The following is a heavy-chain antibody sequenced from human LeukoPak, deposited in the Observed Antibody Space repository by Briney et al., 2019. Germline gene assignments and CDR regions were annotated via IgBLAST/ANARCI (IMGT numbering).Heavy chain of an antibody. CDR2: ISPNNGGT. CDR3: ARGAGLFTMLRGVIN. J-gene: IGHJ4*02. V-gene: IGHV1-2*06. D-gene: IGHD3-10*01. CDR1: GYTFTDYY. Sequence: GASVKVSCKASGYTFTDYYIHWVRQAPGQELEWMGRISPNNGGTNYAEKFQGRVTMTSDTSISTAYMELSRLTSDDTAVFYCARGAGLFTMLRGVINWGQGTQVTVSS.